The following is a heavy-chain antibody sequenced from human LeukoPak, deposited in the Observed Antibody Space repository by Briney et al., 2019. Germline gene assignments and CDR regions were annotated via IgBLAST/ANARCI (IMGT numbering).Heavy chain of an antibody. D-gene: IGHD3-16*01. CDR1: GFTLSSSL. Sequence: RGGAPRLSCAAPGFTLSSSLMTRVRPATGKGLEWVASIRPDGNDVSYVDSVKGRFTISRDNAKNSLFLQMISLRAEDTAVYYCARDRAYKAFDYWGQGALVTVSS. J-gene: IGHJ4*02. CDR3: ARDRAYKAFDY. V-gene: IGHV3-7*04. CDR2: IRPDGNDV.